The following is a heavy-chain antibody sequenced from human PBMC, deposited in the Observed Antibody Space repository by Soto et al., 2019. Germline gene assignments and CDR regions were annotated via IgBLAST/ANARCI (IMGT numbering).Heavy chain of an antibody. CDR2: IIPIFGTA. CDR3: ASLRPNYDFWSGYSSYFDY. Sequence: GASVKVSCKASGGTFSSYAISWVRQAPGQGLEWMGGIIPIFGTANHAQKFQGRVTITADESTSTAYMELSSLRSEDTAVYYCASLRPNYDFWSGYSSYFDYWGQGTLVTVSS. J-gene: IGHJ4*02. CDR1: GGTFSSYA. D-gene: IGHD3-3*01. V-gene: IGHV1-69*13.